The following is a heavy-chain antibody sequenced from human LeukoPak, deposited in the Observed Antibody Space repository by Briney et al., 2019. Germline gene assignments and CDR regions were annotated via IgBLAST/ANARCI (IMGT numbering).Heavy chain of an antibody. CDR1: GYTFTSYA. D-gene: IGHD6-13*01. CDR3: ARGRGAAVGTGREGYLYYYYYMDV. J-gene: IGHJ6*03. Sequence: ASVKVSCKASGYTFTSYAMNWVRQAPGQGLEWMGWINTNTGNPTYAQGFTGRFVFSLDTSVSTANLQISSLKAEDTAVYYCARGRGAAVGTGREGYLYYYYYMDVWGKGTTVTVSS. CDR2: INTNTGNP. V-gene: IGHV7-4-1*02.